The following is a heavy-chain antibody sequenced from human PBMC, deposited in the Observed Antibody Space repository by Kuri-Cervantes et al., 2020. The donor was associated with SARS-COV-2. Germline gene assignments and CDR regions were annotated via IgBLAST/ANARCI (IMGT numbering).Heavy chain of an antibody. CDR3: AKVDGTGNYDFWSGYIYYYYMDV. V-gene: IGHV3-48*01. Sequence: GGSLRLSCVVSAFTFSSYNMNWVRQAPGKGLAWVSYISSSSSTIYYADSVKGRFAICRDNARISLYLQMNSLRAEDTAVYYCAKVDGTGNYDFWSGYIYYYYMDVWGKGTTVTVSS. CDR1: AFTFSSYN. D-gene: IGHD3-3*01. CDR2: ISSSSSTI. J-gene: IGHJ6*03.